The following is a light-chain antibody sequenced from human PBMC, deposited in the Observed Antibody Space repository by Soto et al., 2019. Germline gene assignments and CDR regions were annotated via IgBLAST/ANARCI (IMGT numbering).Light chain of an antibody. Sequence: QSVLTQPASVSGSPGQSITISCTGTSSDVGGYNYVSWYQQHPGKAPKLMIYEVTNRPSGVSNRFSGSKSGNTASLTISGLQAEDEADYYCGTWDSSLSAGGYVFGTGTQLTVL. CDR3: GTWDSSLSAGGYV. CDR1: SSDVGGYNY. J-gene: IGLJ1*01. V-gene: IGLV2-14*01. CDR2: EVT.